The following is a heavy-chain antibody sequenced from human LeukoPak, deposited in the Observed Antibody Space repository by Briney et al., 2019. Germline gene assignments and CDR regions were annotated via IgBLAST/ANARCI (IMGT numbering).Heavy chain of an antibody. V-gene: IGHV1-46*01. CDR1: GYSFTSNY. Sequence: ASVKVSCKVPGYSFTSNYIHWVRQAPGQGLEWMGMIYPRDGSTSYAQRFQDRVTVTRDTSTSTVHMGLSGLRSEDTAVYYCARDQEGFDYWGQGTLVTVSS. CDR2: IYPRDGST. J-gene: IGHJ4*02. CDR3: ARDQEGFDY.